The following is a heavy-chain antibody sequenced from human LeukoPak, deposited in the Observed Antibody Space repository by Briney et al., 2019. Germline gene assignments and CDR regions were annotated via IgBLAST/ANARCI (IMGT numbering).Heavy chain of an antibody. D-gene: IGHD1-26*01. Sequence: SSETLSLTCTVSGGSVSSSCYYWGWIRQPPGKGLEWIGSIYYSGSTYYNPSFKSRVTISADTSKNQFSLKLSSVTAADTSVYYCAGFSGSYLSGAFDIWGQGTMVTVSS. J-gene: IGHJ3*02. V-gene: IGHV4-39*01. CDR1: GGSVSSSCYY. CDR3: AGFSGSYLSGAFDI. CDR2: IYYSGST.